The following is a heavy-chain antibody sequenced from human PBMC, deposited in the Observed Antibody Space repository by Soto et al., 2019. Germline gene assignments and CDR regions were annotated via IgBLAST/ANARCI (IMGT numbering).Heavy chain of an antibody. V-gene: IGHV4-39*01. D-gene: IGHD3-22*01. CDR3: ARHVGAWLLLPFDY. Sequence: QLQLQESGPGLVKPSETLSLTCTVSGGSISSSSYYWGWIRQPPGKGLEWIGSIYYSGSTYYNPSLKSRVTISVDTSKNQFSLKLSSVTAADTAVYYCARHVGAWLLLPFDYWGQGTLVTVSS. CDR1: GGSISSSSYY. J-gene: IGHJ4*02. CDR2: IYYSGST.